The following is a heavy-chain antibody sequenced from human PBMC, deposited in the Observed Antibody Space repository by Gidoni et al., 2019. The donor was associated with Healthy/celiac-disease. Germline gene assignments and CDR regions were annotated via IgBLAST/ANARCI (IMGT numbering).Heavy chain of an antibody. D-gene: IGHD6-19*01. V-gene: IGHV2-5*01. CDR1: GFSLSTSGVG. Sequence: QITLKESGPTLVKPTQTLTLTCTFSGFSLSTSGVGVVWLRQPPGKALEWLALIYWNDDKRYSPSLKSRLTITKDTSKNQVVLTMTNMDPVDTATYYCAHVPKAGYSSGWWARAQYYFDYWGQGTLVTVSS. J-gene: IGHJ4*02. CDR3: AHVPKAGYSSGWWARAQYYFDY. CDR2: IYWNDDK.